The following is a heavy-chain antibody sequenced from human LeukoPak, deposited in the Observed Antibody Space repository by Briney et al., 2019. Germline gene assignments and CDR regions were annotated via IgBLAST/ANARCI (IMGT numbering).Heavy chain of an antibody. CDR3: ARAGELELRDGYFDY. Sequence: GASVKVSCKASAGTFSSYAISWVRQAPGQGLEWMGGIIPIFGTANYAQKFQGRVTITADESTSTAYMELSSLRSEDTAVYYCARAGELELRDGYFDYWGQGTLVTVSS. V-gene: IGHV1-69*13. CDR2: IIPIFGTA. CDR1: AGTFSSYA. D-gene: IGHD1-7*01. J-gene: IGHJ4*02.